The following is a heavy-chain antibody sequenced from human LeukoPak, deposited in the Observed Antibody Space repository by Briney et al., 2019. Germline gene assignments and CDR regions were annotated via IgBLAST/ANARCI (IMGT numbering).Heavy chain of an antibody. CDR2: IYHSGST. J-gene: IGHJ4*02. CDR1: GGSISSGGYS. D-gene: IGHD2/OR15-2a*01. Sequence: SETLSLTCAVSGGSISSGGYSWSWIRQPPGKGLEWIGYIYHSGSTYYSPSLKSRVTISVDRSKNQFSLKLSSVTAADTAVYYCASSSMAYFDYWGQGTLVTVSS. CDR3: ASSSMAYFDY. V-gene: IGHV4-30-2*01.